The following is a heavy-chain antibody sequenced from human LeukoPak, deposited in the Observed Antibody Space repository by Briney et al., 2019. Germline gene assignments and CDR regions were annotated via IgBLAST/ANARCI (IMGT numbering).Heavy chain of an antibody. CDR1: GGSISSGSYY. J-gene: IGHJ4*02. D-gene: IGHD2-15*01. CDR3: ARSLFPRGNFDY. V-gene: IGHV4-61*01. Sequence: SQTLSLTCTVSGGSISSGSYYWSWIRQPPGKGLEWIGYIYYSGSTNYNPTLKSRVTISVDTSKNQFSLKLSSVTAADTAVYYCARSLFPRGNFDYWGQGTLVTVSS. CDR2: IYYSGST.